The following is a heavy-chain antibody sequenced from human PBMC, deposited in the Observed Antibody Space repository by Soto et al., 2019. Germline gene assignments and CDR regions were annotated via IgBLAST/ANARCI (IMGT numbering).Heavy chain of an antibody. Sequence: SVKVSFKASGDTFKNCVISWVRQAPGQGLEWMGGIIPLFGTTDFAQRFQGRLTITTDESTTTAYMELSRLRSEDTATYYCAAELGFGKLSVVWGQGTTVTVSS. D-gene: IGHD3-10*01. CDR3: AAELGFGKLSVV. V-gene: IGHV1-69*05. CDR2: IIPLFGTT. CDR1: GDTFKNCV. J-gene: IGHJ6*02.